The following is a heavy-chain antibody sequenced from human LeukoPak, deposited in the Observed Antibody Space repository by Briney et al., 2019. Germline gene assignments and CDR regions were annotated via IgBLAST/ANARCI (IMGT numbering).Heavy chain of an antibody. CDR2: IYYSGST. CDR3: ARAFCGGSCLYYYYYGMDV. CDR1: GGSISSYY. Sequence: SETLSLTCTVSGGSISSYYWSWIRQPPGKGLEWIGYIYYSGSTNYNPSLKSRVTISVDTSKNQFSLKLSSVTAADTAVYYCARAFCGGSCLYYYYYGMDVWGQGTTVAVSS. V-gene: IGHV4-59*01. J-gene: IGHJ6*02. D-gene: IGHD2-15*01.